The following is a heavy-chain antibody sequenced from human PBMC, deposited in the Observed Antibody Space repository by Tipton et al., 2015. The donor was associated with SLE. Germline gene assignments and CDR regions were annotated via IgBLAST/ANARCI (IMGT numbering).Heavy chain of an antibody. Sequence: AGLVKPSETLSLTCAVYGGSFSGYYWSWIRQPPGKGLEWIGEINHSGSTNYNPSLKSRVTISVDTSKNQFSLKLSSVTAADTAVYYCARVSSGYSIFFDYWGQGTLVTVSS. J-gene: IGHJ4*02. V-gene: IGHV4-34*01. CDR2: INHSGST. CDR1: GGSFSGYY. CDR3: ARVSSGYSIFFDY. D-gene: IGHD3-22*01.